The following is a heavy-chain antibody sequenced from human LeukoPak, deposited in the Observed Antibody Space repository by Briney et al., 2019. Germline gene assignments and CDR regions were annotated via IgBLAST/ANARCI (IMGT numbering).Heavy chain of an antibody. CDR1: GYTFTRYG. V-gene: IGHV1-18*01. J-gene: IGHJ4*02. Sequence: ASVKVSCKASGYTFTRYGISWVRQAPGQGPEWVGWISGYNGHTNYAQKFQGRVTMTADTSTSTAYMELRSLRSDDTAVYYCARDPLITMIVVAESGFDYWGQGTLVTVSS. CDR2: ISGYNGHT. CDR3: ARDPLITMIVVAESGFDY. D-gene: IGHD3-22*01.